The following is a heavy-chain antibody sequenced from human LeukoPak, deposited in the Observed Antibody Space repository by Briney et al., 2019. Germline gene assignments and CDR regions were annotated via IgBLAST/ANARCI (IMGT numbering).Heavy chain of an antibody. CDR2: INSDGSST. CDR3: ARENPPGLPKKALH. CDR1: GFAFSNYW. Sequence: GGSLRLSCAASGFAFSNYWMHWVRQAPGKGLVLVSRINSDGSSTSYADSVKGRFTISRDNAKNTLYLQMNSPRAEDTAVYYCARENPPGLPKKALHWGQGTLVTVSS. V-gene: IGHV3-74*01. J-gene: IGHJ4*02.